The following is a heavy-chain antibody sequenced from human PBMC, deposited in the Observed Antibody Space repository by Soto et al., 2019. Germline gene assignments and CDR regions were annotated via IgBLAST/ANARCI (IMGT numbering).Heavy chain of an antibody. CDR2: IYYSGST. Sequence: SETLSLTCTVSGGPLSSSSYYRGWIRQTPGKGLEWIGSIYYSGSTYYNPSLKSRVTISVDTSKNQFSLKLSSVTAADTAVYYCARHGEYGDYDFWSGHQDWFDPWGQGTLVTVSS. CDR3: ARHGEYGDYDFWSGHQDWFDP. J-gene: IGHJ5*02. V-gene: IGHV4-39*01. D-gene: IGHD3-3*01. CDR1: GGPLSSSSYY.